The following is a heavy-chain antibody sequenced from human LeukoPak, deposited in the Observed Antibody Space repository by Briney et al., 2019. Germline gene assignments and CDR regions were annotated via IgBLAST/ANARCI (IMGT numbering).Heavy chain of an antibody. V-gene: IGHV3-9*01. CDR2: IRWNSGSI. J-gene: IGHJ3*02. D-gene: IGHD3-9*01. CDR3: AKDTFFPDYDILTEGSAFDI. CDR1: GFTYDDYA. Sequence: PGGSLRLSCAASGFTYDDYAMHWVRQAPGKGLEWVSGIRWNSGSIGYADSVKGRFTISRDNAKNSLYLQMNSLRAEDTALYYCAKDTFFPDYDILTEGSAFDIWGQGTMVTVSS.